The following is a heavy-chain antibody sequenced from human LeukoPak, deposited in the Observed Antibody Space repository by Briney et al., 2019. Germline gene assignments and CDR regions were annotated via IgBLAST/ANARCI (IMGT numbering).Heavy chain of an antibody. CDR1: GYTFTTYD. Sequence: ASVKVSCEASGYTFTTYDMTWVRQATGQGLEWMGWMNPGSGDTAYAQKFQGRVTMTRDTSISTAYMELNSLGSEDTAIYYCARGLGDYNTDWFPVSGYWGQGTRVTVSS. D-gene: IGHD3-9*01. CDR3: ARGLGDYNTDWFPVSGY. CDR2: MNPGSGDT. V-gene: IGHV1-8*01. J-gene: IGHJ4*02.